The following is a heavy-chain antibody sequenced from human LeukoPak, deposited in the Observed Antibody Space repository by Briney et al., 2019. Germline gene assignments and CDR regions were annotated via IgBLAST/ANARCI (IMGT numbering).Heavy chain of an antibody. J-gene: IGHJ5*02. V-gene: IGHV1-18*01. CDR1: GYTFTSYG. CDR2: ISAYSGNT. CDR3: ARVRGYCSSTSCRNWFDP. D-gene: IGHD2-2*01. Sequence: GASVKVSCKASGYTFTSYGISWVRQAPGQGLEWMGWISAYSGNTNYAQKLQGRVTMTTDTSTSTAYMELRSLRSDDTAVYYCARVRGYCSSTSCRNWFDPWGQGTLVTASS.